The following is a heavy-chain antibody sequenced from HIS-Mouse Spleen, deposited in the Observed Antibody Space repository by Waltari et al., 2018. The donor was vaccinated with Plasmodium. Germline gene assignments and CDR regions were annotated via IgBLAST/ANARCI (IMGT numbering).Heavy chain of an antibody. CDR2: IYYSGST. Sequence: QVQLQESGPGLVKPSETLSLTFTVSGGSISSYYWSWIRQPPGKGLEWIGYIYYSGSTNYNPSLKSRVTISVDTSKNQFSLKLSSVTAADTAVYYCARHRYSSSWYSYWGQGTLVTVSS. CDR3: ARHRYSSSWYSY. V-gene: IGHV4-59*08. J-gene: IGHJ4*02. CDR1: GGSISSYY. D-gene: IGHD6-13*01.